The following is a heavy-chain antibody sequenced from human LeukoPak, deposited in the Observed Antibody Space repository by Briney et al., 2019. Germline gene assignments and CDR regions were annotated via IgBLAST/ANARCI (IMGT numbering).Heavy chain of an antibody. J-gene: IGHJ4*02. V-gene: IGHV4-39*01. D-gene: IGHD5-24*01. CDR1: GGSINSSSYY. CDR3: ARHRSKWLQSSFDY. Sequence: SESLSLTCTVSGGSINSSSYYWGWIRQPPGKGLEWIGSIFYSGNTYDNPSLKSRVTISVDTSKNQFSLKLNSVTAADTAVYYCARHRSKWLQSSFDYWGQGTLVTVSS. CDR2: IFYSGNT.